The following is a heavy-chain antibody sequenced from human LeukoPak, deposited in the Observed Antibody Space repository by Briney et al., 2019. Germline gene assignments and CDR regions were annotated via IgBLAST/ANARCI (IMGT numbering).Heavy chain of an antibody. J-gene: IGHJ4*02. CDR2: ISSNGGST. Sequence: GGSLRLSCSVSGFTFSSYAMHWVRQAPGKGLEYVSAISSNGGSTYYADSVKGRFTISRDNSKNTLYLQMNSLRAEDTAVYYCAKEDRYSSSWYDYWGQGTLVTVSS. CDR1: GFTFSSYA. CDR3: AKEDRYSSSWYDY. V-gene: IGHV3-64*04. D-gene: IGHD6-13*01.